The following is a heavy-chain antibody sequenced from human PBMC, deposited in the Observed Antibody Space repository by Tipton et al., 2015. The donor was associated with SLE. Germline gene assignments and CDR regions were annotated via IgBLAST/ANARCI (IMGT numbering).Heavy chain of an antibody. D-gene: IGHD2-2*01. CDR3: ARHPVPVYYYYYMDV. CDR1: GFTFNHNA. Sequence: GSLRLSCAASGFTFNHNAMSWVRQAPGKGLVWVSRINSDGSSTSYADSVKGRFTISRDNAKNTLYLQMNSLRAEDTAVYYCARHPVPVYYYYYMDVWGKGTTVTVSS. J-gene: IGHJ6*03. CDR2: INSDGSST. V-gene: IGHV3-74*01.